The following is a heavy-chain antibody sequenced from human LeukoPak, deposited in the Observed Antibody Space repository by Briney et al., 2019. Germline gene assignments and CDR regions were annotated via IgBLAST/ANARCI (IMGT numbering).Heavy chain of an antibody. D-gene: IGHD3-10*01. CDR1: GFTFSNYW. J-gene: IGHJ4*02. Sequence: TGGSLRLSCAASGFTFSNYWMHWVRQAPGKGLVWVSRINLDGSSATYADSVKGRFTISRDNAKSTLYLQMNSLSAEDTAVYYCASGFLSGRGVVGYWGQGTLVTVSS. CDR3: ASGFLSGRGVVGY. V-gene: IGHV3-74*01. CDR2: INLDGSSA.